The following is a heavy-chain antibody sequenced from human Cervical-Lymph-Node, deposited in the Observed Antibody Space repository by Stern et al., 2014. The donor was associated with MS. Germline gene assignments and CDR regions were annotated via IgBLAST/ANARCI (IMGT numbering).Heavy chain of an antibody. V-gene: IGHV3-48*01. CDR3: ARGASYCVPDCSPAEGYSFYHGMDV. CDR1: GFSFNTYS. CDR2: VHTSGSKI. Sequence: EVQLVASGGELVQPGGSLRISCTASGFSFNTYSMNWVRQAPGRGLAWIAYVHTSGSKIYYAYSVKGRCTISRDNAKKLLVLQMDSLRTDDSAVYCCARGASYCVPDCSPAEGYSFYHGMDVWGQGTTVTVSS. D-gene: IGHD2-21*02. J-gene: IGHJ6*02.